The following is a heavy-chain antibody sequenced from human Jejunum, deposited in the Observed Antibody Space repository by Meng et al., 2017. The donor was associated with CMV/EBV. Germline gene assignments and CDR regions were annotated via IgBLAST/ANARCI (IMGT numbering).Heavy chain of an antibody. V-gene: IGHV4-4*07. CDR1: GGSINSFY. CDR2: IYSSGSA. J-gene: IGHJ4*02. Sequence: QVQLQESGPGLLKPSQPLSLTCTVSGGSINSFYWSWIRQPAGKGLEWIGRIYSSGSANYNPSLKSRVTMSVDTSKNQFSLKLTSVTAADTATYYCVRDRLYFEYWGQGTLVTVSS. CDR3: VRDRLYFEY.